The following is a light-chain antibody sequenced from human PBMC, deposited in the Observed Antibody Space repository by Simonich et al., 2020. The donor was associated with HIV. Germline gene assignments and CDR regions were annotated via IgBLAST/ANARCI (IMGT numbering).Light chain of an antibody. CDR2: AAS. CDR3: QQLNSYPRALT. CDR1: QSIRTY. V-gene: IGKV1-17*01. Sequence: DIQMTQSPSSLSAAVGDRVTVACRASQSIRTYLNWYQQKPGKAPKLLIYAASSLQSGVPSRFSGSGSGTEFTLTISSLQPEDFATYYCQQLNSYPRALTFGGGTKVEIK. J-gene: IGKJ4*01.